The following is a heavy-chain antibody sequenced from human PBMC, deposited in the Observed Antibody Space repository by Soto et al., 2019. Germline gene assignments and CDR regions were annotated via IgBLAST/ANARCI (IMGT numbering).Heavy chain of an antibody. CDR3: TTDYGWAFDI. J-gene: IGHJ3*02. V-gene: IGHV3-15*01. D-gene: IGHD4-17*01. CDR1: GITFSNVR. CDR2: IKSKTDGGTA. Sequence: EVQLVASGGGLVKPGESLRLSCAGSGITFSNVRMTWVRQAPGTGLKWLGRIKSKTDGGTADYPAAVKGRFTISRDDSKNMLYLQLNSLKTEDTAVYYCTTDYGWAFDIWGQGTMVTVSS.